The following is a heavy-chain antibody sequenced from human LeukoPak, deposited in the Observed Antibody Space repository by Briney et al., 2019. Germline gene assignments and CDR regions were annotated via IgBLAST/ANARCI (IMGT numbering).Heavy chain of an antibody. CDR1: GYTFTSYY. Sequence: ASVKVSCKASGYTFTSYYMHWVRQAPGQGLEWMGIINPSGGSTSYARKFQGRVTMTRDMSTSTAYMELRSLRSDDTAVYYCARDPRSSKWELQPSDYWGQGTLVTVSS. CDR2: INPSGGST. J-gene: IGHJ4*02. CDR3: ARDPRSSKWELQPSDY. V-gene: IGHV1-46*01. D-gene: IGHD1-26*01.